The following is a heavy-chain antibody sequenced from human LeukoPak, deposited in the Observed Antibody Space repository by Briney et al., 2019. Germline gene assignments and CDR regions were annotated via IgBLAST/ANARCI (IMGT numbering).Heavy chain of an antibody. V-gene: IGHV3-48*01. J-gene: IGHJ3*02. CDR1: GFTVGGHS. Sequence: GGSLRLSCAASGFTVGGHSMNWVRQAPGKGLEWVSCFSISSNIYYADSVKGRFTISRDNAENSLYLQMNSLRPEDTAVYYCAKDPNGDYIGTFDIWGQGTMVTVSS. CDR2: FSISSNI. D-gene: IGHD4-17*01. CDR3: AKDPNGDYIGTFDI.